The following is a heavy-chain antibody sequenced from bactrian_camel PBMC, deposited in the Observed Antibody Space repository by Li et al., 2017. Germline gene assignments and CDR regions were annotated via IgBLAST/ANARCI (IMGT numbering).Heavy chain of an antibody. Sequence: VQLVESGGGLVQPGWSLRLSCTASGFPFIHSDMSWVRQAPGKGLEWVSSIDSGGGSMSYADSVKGRFTISRDNAKNTMYLQMNTLKTEDTAVYYCAIGTDNVTSSPRGQGTQVTVS. J-gene: IGHJ4*01. CDR1: GFPFIHSD. V-gene: IGHV3S42*01. CDR2: IDSGGGSM. D-gene: IGHD7*01.